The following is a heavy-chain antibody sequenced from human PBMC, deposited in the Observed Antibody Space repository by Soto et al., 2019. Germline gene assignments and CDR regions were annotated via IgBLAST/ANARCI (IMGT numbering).Heavy chain of an antibody. CDR2: IYHSGST. J-gene: IGHJ3*02. V-gene: IGHV4-4*02. CDR1: GGSISSSNW. CDR3: ARVIPSSTDAFDI. Sequence: QVQLQESGPGLVKPSGTLSLTCAVSGGSISSSNWWSWVRQPPGKGLEWIGEIYHSGSTNYNPSLKSLATXAXDKXKNQFSLKLSSVTAADTAVYYCARVIPSSTDAFDIWGQGTWSPSLQ.